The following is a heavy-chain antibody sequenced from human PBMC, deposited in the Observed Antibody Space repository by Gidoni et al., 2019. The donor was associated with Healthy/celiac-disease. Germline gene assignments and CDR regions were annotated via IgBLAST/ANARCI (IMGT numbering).Heavy chain of an antibody. CDR1: GFSVSRSG. Sequence: QVQLVESGGGGVQPGGSLRLSFAGSGFSVSRSGRHWVRQATGKGMEWVAVIWYDGRNKYYADSVKGRFTISRDNSKNTLYLQMSSLRAEDTDVYYCARDRREQWLVYGYDAFDIWGQGTMVTVSS. D-gene: IGHD6-19*01. CDR2: IWYDGRNK. CDR3: ARDRREQWLVYGYDAFDI. V-gene: IGHV3-33*01. J-gene: IGHJ3*02.